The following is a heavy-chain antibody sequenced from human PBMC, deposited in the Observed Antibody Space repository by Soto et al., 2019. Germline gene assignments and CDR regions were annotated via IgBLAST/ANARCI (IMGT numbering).Heavy chain of an antibody. D-gene: IGHD1-1*01. V-gene: IGHV4-30-4*01. CDR3: ARDLWVEPELYYYGMDV. CDR1: GDSISSADYY. J-gene: IGHJ6*02. Sequence: SETLSLTCTVSGDSISSADYYWSWIRQTPGKGLEWIGHIFYSGTTYYNPSLKSRLTISVDTSKNHFSLRLTSVTAADTAVYYCARDLWVEPELYYYGMDVWGQGTTVTSP. CDR2: IFYSGTT.